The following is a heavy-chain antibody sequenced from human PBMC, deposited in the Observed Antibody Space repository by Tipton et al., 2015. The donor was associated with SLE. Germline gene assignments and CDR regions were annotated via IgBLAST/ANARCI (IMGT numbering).Heavy chain of an antibody. J-gene: IGHJ6*03. CDR3: ARGPRQPVVVVPAAITYYFYYMDV. CDR2: INHSGST. Sequence: LRLSCAVYGGSFSGYYWNWIRQPPGKGLEWIGEINHSGSTNYNPSLKSRVTMSVDTSKNQFSLKLSSVTAADTAVYYCARGPRQPVVVVPAAITYYFYYMDVWGKGTTVTVSS. CDR1: GGSFSGYY. D-gene: IGHD2-2*02. V-gene: IGHV4-34*01.